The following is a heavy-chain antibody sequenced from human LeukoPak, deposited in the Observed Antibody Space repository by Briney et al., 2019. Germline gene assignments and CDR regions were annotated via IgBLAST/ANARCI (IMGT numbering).Heavy chain of an antibody. V-gene: IGHV3-11*01. CDR3: ARSNDILTGYYPFDY. D-gene: IGHD3-9*01. Sequence: GGSLRLSCAASGFTFSSYAMSWIRQAPGKGLEWVSYISSSGSTIYYADSVKGRFTISRDNAKNSLYLQMNSLRAEDTAVYYCARSNDILTGYYPFDYWGQGTLVTVSS. CDR1: GFTFSSYA. CDR2: ISSSGSTI. J-gene: IGHJ4*02.